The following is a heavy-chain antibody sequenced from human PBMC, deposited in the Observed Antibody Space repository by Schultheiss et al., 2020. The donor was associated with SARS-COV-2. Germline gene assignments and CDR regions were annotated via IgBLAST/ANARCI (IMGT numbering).Heavy chain of an antibody. J-gene: IGHJ2*01. CDR1: GGSISTGGYY. CDR3: ARDSRRWRFFDL. CDR2: FYYSGTT. Sequence: SETLSLTCTVSGGSISTGGYYWSWIRQHPGKGLEWIGYFYYSGTTDYNPTLESRVTISGDTSKNQFFLKLNSVTAADTAVYYCARDSRRWRFFDLWGRGTVVTVSS. D-gene: IGHD3-3*01. V-gene: IGHV4-31*03.